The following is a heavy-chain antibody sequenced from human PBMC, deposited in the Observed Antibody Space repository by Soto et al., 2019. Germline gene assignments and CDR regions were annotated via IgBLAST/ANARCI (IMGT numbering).Heavy chain of an antibody. Sequence: GGSLRLSCAASGFTFSSYAMSWVRQAPGKGLEWVSAISGSGGSTYYADSVKGRFTISRDNSKNTLYLQMNSLRAEDTAVYYCARNWGPARCGFDFWGQGTMVTVSS. CDR3: ARNWGPARCGFDF. D-gene: IGHD7-27*01. J-gene: IGHJ4*02. V-gene: IGHV3-23*01. CDR1: GFTFSSYA. CDR2: ISGSGGST.